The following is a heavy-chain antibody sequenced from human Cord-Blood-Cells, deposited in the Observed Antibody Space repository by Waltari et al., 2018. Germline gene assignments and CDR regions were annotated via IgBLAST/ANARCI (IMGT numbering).Heavy chain of an antibody. J-gene: IGHJ5*02. Sequence: QVQLQESCPGLAKPSETLSLTCTVSGYSISSGSYWGWIRQPPGKGLEWIGSIYHSGSTYYNPSLKSRVTISVDTSKNQFSLKLSSVTAADTAVYYCARAYSNWFDPWGQGTLVTFSS. D-gene: IGHD4-4*01. CDR1: GYSISSGSY. CDR3: ARAYSNWFDP. V-gene: IGHV4-38-2*02. CDR2: IYHSGST.